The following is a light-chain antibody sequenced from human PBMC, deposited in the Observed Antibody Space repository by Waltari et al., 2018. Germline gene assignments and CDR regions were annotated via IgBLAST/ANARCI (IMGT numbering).Light chain of an antibody. CDR1: ESIASP. J-gene: IGKJ2*01. CDR2: DTS. Sequence: EIVLTQSPATLSLSPGDRATLSCRASESIASPLVWYQQKPGQPPRILIYDTSNRAAGSPARFSGSGSGTDVSLTISSLEPEDFVVYYCQQRSHWPMYTFGQGTKLEIK. CDR3: QQRSHWPMYT. V-gene: IGKV3-11*01.